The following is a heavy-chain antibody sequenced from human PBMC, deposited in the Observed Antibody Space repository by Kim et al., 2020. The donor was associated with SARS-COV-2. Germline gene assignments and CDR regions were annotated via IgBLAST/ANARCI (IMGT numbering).Heavy chain of an antibody. CDR2: FDPEDGET. D-gene: IGHD6-13*01. J-gene: IGHJ3*02. CDR3: ATEQQLDGAFDI. CDR1: GYTLTELS. V-gene: IGHV1-24*01. Sequence: ASVKVSCKVSGYTLTELSMHWVRQAPGKGLEWMGGFDPEDGETIYAQKFQGRVTMTEDTSTDTAYMELSSLRSEDTAVYYCATEQQLDGAFDIWGQGTMVTVSS.